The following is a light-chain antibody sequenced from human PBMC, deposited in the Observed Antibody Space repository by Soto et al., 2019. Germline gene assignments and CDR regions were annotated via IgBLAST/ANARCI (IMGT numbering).Light chain of an antibody. Sequence: IVLTQSPATLSLSPGNRATLSCSASQNISSYLIWYQQKPGQSPRVLIDDVSNRATGIPTRFSGSGSGTDFTLTISSLEPEDFAVYYCQQRSNWPRTFGQGTKVEIK. CDR2: DVS. J-gene: IGKJ1*01. CDR1: QNISSY. CDR3: QQRSNWPRT. V-gene: IGKV3-11*01.